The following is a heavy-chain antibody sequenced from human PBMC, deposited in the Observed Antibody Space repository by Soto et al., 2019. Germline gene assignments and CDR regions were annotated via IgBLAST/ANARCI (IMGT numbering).Heavy chain of an antibody. V-gene: IGHV1-69*01. CDR2: IIPIFGTA. D-gene: IGHD2-21*01. J-gene: IGHJ6*02. CDR1: GGTFSSYA. Sequence: QVQLVQSGAEVKKPGSSVKVSCKASGGTFSSYAISWVRQAPGQGLEWMGGIIPIFGTANYAQKFQGRVTITADESTSTAYMELSSLSSEDTAVYYCARVSVEMATFHYGMDVWGQGTTVTVSS. CDR3: ARVSVEMATFHYGMDV.